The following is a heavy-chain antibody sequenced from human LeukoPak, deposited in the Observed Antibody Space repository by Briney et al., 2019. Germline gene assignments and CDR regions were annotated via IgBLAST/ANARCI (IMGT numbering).Heavy chain of an antibody. J-gene: IGHJ4*02. D-gene: IGHD3-16*01. Sequence: GESLQISCKGSGYSFTTYWISWVRRMPGKGLEWMGRIDPSDSYTNYCPSFQGHVTISADRSISTAYLQWSSLQASDTAIYYCARHSESYASSDYWGQGTLVTVSS. CDR3: ARHSESYASSDY. CDR1: GYSFTTYW. V-gene: IGHV5-10-1*01. CDR2: IDPSDSYT.